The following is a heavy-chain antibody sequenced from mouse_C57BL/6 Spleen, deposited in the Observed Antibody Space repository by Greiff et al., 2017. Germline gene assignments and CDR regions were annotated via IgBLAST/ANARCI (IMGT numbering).Heavy chain of an antibody. CDR2: IYPGSGST. CDR1: GYTFTSYW. V-gene: IGHV1-55*01. J-gene: IGHJ1*03. Sequence: QVQLQQPGAELVKPGASVKMSCKASGYTFTSYWITWVKQRPGQGLEWIGDIYPGSGSTNYNEKFKSKATLTVDTSSSTAYMQLSSLTSEASAVSYCARGGDGYFDVWGTGATVTVSS. CDR3: ARGGDGYFDV.